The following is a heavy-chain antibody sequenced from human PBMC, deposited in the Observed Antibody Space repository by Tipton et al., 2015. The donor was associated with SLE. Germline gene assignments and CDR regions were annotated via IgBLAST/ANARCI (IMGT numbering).Heavy chain of an antibody. V-gene: IGHV3-9*01. CDR1: GFTLDDYA. D-gene: IGHD3-16*02. J-gene: IGHJ2*01. Sequence: SLRLSCAASGFTLDDYAMHWVRQAPGKGLEWVSGISWSSGSIDYADSVRGRFTISRHNSNNMLYLEMSSLRAEDTAVYYCARHRLSANWSFDLWGRGTLVTVSS. CDR3: ARHRLSANWSFDL. CDR2: ISWSSGSI.